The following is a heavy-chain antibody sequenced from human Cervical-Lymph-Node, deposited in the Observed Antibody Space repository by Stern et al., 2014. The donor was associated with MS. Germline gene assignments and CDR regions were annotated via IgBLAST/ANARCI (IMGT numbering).Heavy chain of an antibody. CDR3: ARSARRYGMDV. J-gene: IGHJ6*02. V-gene: IGHV5-51*01. CDR1: DYRFTSYW. Sequence: VQLEESGAEVKKPGESLKISCKGSDYRFTSYWIAWVRQMPGNGLEWMGIIYPSDSDTRYSPSFQGQVTISADKSTSTAYLQWSSLKAADTAMYYCARSARRYGMDVWGQGTTVTVSS. CDR2: IYPSDSDT.